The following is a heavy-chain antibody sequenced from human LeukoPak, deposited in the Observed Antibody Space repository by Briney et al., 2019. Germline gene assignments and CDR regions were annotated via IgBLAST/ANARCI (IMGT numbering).Heavy chain of an antibody. D-gene: IGHD1-26*01. CDR2: INPSGGST. CDR3: AGIGLGATSSGAFDI. Sequence: ASVKVSCKASGYTFISYYMHWVRQAPGQGLEWMGIINPSGGSTSYAQKFQGRVTMIRDTSTSTVYMELSSLRSEDTAVYYCAGIGLGATSSGAFDIWGQGTTVTVSS. V-gene: IGHV1-46*01. CDR1: GYTFISYY. J-gene: IGHJ3*02.